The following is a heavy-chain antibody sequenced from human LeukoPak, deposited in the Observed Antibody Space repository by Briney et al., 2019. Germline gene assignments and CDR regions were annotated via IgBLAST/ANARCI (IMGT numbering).Heavy chain of an antibody. D-gene: IGHD2-8*01. CDR1: GFTVSSNY. CDR3: ARVAGERYCTNGVCEYFDY. Sequence: GGSLRLSCAASGFTVSSNYMTWVRQAPGRGLEWVSLTYGGGNTDYADSVKGRFSVSRDNSKNTLYLQMNSLRAEDTAVYYCARVAGERYCTNGVCEYFDYWGQGTLVTVSS. CDR2: TYGGGNT. V-gene: IGHV3-66*01. J-gene: IGHJ4*02.